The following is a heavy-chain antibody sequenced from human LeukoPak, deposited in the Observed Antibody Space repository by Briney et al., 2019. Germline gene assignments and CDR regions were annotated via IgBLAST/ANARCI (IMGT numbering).Heavy chain of an antibody. CDR1: GGSISSFY. J-gene: IGHJ4*02. V-gene: IGHV4-59*01. D-gene: IGHD6-19*01. Sequence: SETLSPTSTGSGGSISSFYWSWIREPPGKGLGWIGYIYYSGNTKYNPSLKSRVTISVDTSKNQFSLKLSSVTAADTAVYYCARSHMFSSGWWEYYFDYWGQGTLVTVSS. CDR3: ARSHMFSSGWWEYYFDY. CDR2: IYYSGNT.